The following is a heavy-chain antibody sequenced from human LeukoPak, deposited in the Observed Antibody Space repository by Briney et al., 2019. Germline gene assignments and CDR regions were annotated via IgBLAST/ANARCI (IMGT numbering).Heavy chain of an antibody. CDR2: INWNGGST. D-gene: IGHD5-12*01. V-gene: IGHV3-20*04. CDR3: AREVATYDYYYYMDV. Sequence: GGSLRLSCAASGFTFGNYGMSWVCQAPGKELEWVSGINWNGGSTGYADSVEGRFTISRDNAKNSQYLQMNSLSVEDTALYYCAREVATYDYYYYMDVWGKGTTVTVSS. J-gene: IGHJ6*03. CDR1: GFTFGNYG.